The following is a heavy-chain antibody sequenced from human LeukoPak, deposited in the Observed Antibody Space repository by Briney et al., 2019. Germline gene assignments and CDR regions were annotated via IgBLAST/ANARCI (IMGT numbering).Heavy chain of an antibody. V-gene: IGHV4-59*08. CDR2: IYYSGST. CDR1: GGSISSYY. Sequence: SETLSLTCTVSGGSISSYYWSWIRQPPGKGLEWIGYIYYSGSTNYNPFLKTRVTISVDTSKNQFSLKLSSVTAADTAVYYCARLSGARIAAAGLFDYWGQGTLVTVSS. D-gene: IGHD6-13*01. CDR3: ARLSGARIAAAGLFDY. J-gene: IGHJ4*02.